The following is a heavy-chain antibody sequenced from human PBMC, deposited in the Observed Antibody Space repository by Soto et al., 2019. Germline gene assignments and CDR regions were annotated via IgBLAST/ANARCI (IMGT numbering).Heavy chain of an antibody. Sequence: PLESLSLTCIGSVVSIRSSTKHWAWIRQPPGKGLEWLASIYSSGRTYYNPPLKSRLTISVDTSKNQVSLELSTMTAADAAVYFCARHIGNSGAWAFDYWGQVTLVTVS. CDR2: IYSSGRT. CDR3: ARHIGNSGAWAFDY. D-gene: IGHD1-1*01. CDR1: VVSIRSSTKH. J-gene: IGHJ4*02. V-gene: IGHV4-39*01.